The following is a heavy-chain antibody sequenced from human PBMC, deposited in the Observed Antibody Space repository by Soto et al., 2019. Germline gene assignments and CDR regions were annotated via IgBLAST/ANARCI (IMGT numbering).Heavy chain of an antibody. CDR1: GGTFSSYT. V-gene: IGHV1-69*02. CDR2: IIPILGIA. CDR3: AGPERSGYDI. D-gene: IGHD5-12*01. Sequence: KVSSKASGGTFSSYTISWVRQAPGQGLEWMGRIIPILGIANYAQKFQGRVTITADKSTSTAYMELSSLRSEDTAVYYCAGPERSGYDIWGQGTLVTVSS. J-gene: IGHJ4*02.